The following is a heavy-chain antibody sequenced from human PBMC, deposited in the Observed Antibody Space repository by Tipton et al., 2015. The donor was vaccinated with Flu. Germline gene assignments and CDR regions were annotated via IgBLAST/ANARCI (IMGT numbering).Heavy chain of an antibody. CDR3: ARDRSDPSGHNSGLPLYYYYYYGMDV. Sequence: LRLSCTVSGDSISSSSYYWGWIRQPPGKGLEWIGSIYYSGSTYYNPSLKSRVTISVDTSKNQFSLKLSSVTAADTAVYYCARDRSDPSGHNSGLPLYYYYYYGMDVWGQGTTVTVSS. J-gene: IGHJ6*02. CDR1: GDSISSSSYY. CDR2: IYYSGST. D-gene: IGHD1-1*01. V-gene: IGHV4-39*07.